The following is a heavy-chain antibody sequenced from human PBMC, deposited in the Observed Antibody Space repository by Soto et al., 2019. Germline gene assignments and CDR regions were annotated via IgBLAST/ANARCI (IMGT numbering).Heavy chain of an antibody. V-gene: IGHV1-18*01. J-gene: IGHJ4*02. CDR3: ARYSSGWSADY. Sequence: GASGKASRRASCYTFTSEGLRWGRQAPGQGLEWMGWISAYNGKTNYAQKLQGRVTMTTDTSTRTAYMELRRLRSDDTAVYYCARYSSGWSADYWGQGTLVTVSS. CDR2: ISAYNGKT. CDR1: CYTFTSEG. D-gene: IGHD6-19*01.